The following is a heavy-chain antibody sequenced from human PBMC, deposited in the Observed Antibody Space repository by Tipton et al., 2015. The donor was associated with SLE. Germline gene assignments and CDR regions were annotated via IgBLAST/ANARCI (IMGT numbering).Heavy chain of an antibody. CDR1: GGSISSNY. J-gene: IGHJ6*02. D-gene: IGHD5-24*01. V-gene: IGHV4-59*01. CDR2: IYYSGNT. Sequence: TLSLTCTVSGGSISSNYWSWIRQPPGKGPEWIGYIYYSGNTNYNPSRESRVTMSVDTSKSQFSLSLSSVTAADTAVYYCASSTGRFRNNYGMDVWGQGTAVIVSS. CDR3: ASSTGRFRNNYGMDV.